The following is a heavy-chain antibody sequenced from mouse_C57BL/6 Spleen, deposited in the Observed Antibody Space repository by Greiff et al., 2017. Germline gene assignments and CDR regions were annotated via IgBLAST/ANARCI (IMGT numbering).Heavy chain of an antibody. J-gene: IGHJ2*01. CDR3: AKGDDYDGGYYFDY. CDR1: GFSLTSYG. V-gene: IGHV2-5*01. Sequence: QVQLKESGPGLVQPSQSLSITCTVSGFSLTSYGVHWVRQSPGKGLEWLGVIWSGGSTDYNAAFMSRLSITKDNSKSQVFFKMNSLQADDTAIYYGAKGDDYDGGYYFDYWGQGTTLTVSS. D-gene: IGHD2-4*01. CDR2: IWSGGST.